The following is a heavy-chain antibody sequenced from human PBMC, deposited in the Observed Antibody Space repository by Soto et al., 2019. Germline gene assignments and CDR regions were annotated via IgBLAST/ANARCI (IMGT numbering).Heavy chain of an antibody. J-gene: IGHJ5*02. CDR2: ISAYNGNT. D-gene: IGHD4-4*01. Sequence: ASVKVCCKASGYTFTSYGISWVRQAPGQGLEWMGWISAYNGNTNYAQKLQGRVTMTTDTSTSTAYMELRSLRSDDTTMYYCARTLDTVTTNWFDPWGQGTLVTVSS. CDR3: ARTLDTVTTNWFDP. CDR1: GYTFTSYG. V-gene: IGHV1-18*01.